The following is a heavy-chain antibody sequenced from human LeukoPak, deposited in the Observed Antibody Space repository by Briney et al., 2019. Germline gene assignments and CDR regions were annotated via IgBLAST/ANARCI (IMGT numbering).Heavy chain of an antibody. J-gene: IGHJ5*02. CDR1: GGSISSYY. V-gene: IGHV4-59*08. CDR3: ARAPRYFGWFGP. Sequence: PSETLSLTCTVSGGSISSYYWSWIRQPPGKGLEWIGYIYYSGSTNYNPSLKSRVTISVDTSKNQFSLKLSSVTAADTAVYYCARAPRYFGWFGPWGQGTLVTVSS. D-gene: IGHD3-9*01. CDR2: IYYSGST.